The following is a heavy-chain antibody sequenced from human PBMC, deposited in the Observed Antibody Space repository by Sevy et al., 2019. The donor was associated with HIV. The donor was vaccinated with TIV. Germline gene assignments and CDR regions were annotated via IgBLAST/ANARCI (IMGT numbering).Heavy chain of an antibody. J-gene: IGHJ4*02. CDR3: TTRSLYGYSSGWAYFDY. Sequence: GGSLRLSCAASGFTFSNAWMSWVRQAPGKGLEWVGHIKSKTDGGTTDYAAPVKGRFTISRDDSKNTLYLQMNSLKTEDTAVYYCTTRSLYGYSSGWAYFDYWGQGTLVTVSS. D-gene: IGHD6-19*01. CDR1: GFTFSNAW. V-gene: IGHV3-15*01. CDR2: IKSKTDGGTT.